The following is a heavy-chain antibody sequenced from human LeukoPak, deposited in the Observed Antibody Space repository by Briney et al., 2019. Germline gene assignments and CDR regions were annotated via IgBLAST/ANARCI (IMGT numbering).Heavy chain of an antibody. CDR1: GYTFTSYY. D-gene: IGHD3-10*01. Sequence: GASVKVSCKASGYTFTSYYMHWVRQAPGQGLEWMGIINPSGGSTSYAQKFQGRVTMTRDMSTSTVYMELSSLRSEDTAVYYCAVMVRGVISIFDYWGQGTLVTVSS. J-gene: IGHJ4*02. V-gene: IGHV1-46*01. CDR2: INPSGGST. CDR3: AVMVRGVISIFDY.